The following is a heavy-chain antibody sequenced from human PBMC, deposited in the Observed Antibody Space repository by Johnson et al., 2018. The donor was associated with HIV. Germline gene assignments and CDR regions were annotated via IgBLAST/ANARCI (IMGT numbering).Heavy chain of an antibody. Sequence: QVQLVESGGGLVKPGGSLRLSCAASGFTFSDYYMNWIRQAPGKGLEWVSFISSSGSTIYYADSVKGRFTISRDNAKNSPYLQMNSLRAEDTAVYDCARPALGLWFRESTAVVISGQGTMATVSS. CDR2: ISSSGSTI. CDR1: GFTFSDYY. D-gene: IGHD3-10*01. V-gene: IGHV3-11*01. J-gene: IGHJ3*02. CDR3: ARPALGLWFRESTAVVI.